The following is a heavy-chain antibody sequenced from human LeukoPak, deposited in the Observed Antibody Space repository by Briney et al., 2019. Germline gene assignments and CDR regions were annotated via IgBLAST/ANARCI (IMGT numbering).Heavy chain of an antibody. V-gene: IGHV3-13*01. CDR3: ASDRCNSGRCYSDY. CDR1: GFTFSSYD. CDR2: IGPSADT. J-gene: IGHJ4*02. D-gene: IGHD2/OR15-2a*01. Sequence: GGSLRLSCAASGFTFSSYDMHWVRQGKGKGLEWVSAIGPSADTYYSESVKGPFTISRENAKTSLYLQMHSLRAGDTAVYYCASDRCNSGRCYSDYWGQGTLVTVSS.